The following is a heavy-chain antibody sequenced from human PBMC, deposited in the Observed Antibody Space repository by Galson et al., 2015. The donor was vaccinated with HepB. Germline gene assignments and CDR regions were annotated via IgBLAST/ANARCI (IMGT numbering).Heavy chain of an antibody. CDR2: ISAYNGNT. D-gene: IGHD2-2*03. J-gene: IGHJ6*02. CDR1: GYTFTSYG. Sequence: SVKVSCKASGYTFTSYGISWVRQAPGQGLEWMGWISAYNGNTNYAQKLQGRVTMTTDTSTSTAYMELRSLRSDDTAVYYCARDVLDIVVVPAAISGFRAPNYYYYGMDVWGQGTTVTVSS. CDR3: ARDVLDIVVVPAAISGFRAPNYYYYGMDV. V-gene: IGHV1-18*04.